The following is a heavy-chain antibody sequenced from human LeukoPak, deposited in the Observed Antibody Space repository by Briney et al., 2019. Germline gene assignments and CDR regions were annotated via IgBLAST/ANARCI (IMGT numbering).Heavy chain of an antibody. V-gene: IGHV1-2*02. CDR1: GYTFTGYY. CDR3: ARTSVAPREWLSFDY. D-gene: IGHD3-3*01. J-gene: IGHJ4*02. CDR2: ISPNSGGT. Sequence: ASVMVSCKASGYTFTGYYMHWVRQAPGQGREWMGWISPNSGGTNYAWKFQGRVTMTRDTSISTAYMELSRLRSDDTALYFCARTSVAPREWLSFDYWGQGTLVTVSS.